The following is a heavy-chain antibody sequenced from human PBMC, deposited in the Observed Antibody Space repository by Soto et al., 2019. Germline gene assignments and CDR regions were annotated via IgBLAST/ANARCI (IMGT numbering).Heavy chain of an antibody. J-gene: IGHJ4*02. CDR2: IYYSGST. CDR3: ARGGGRWLQFPYYFDY. D-gene: IGHD5-12*01. CDR1: GGSISSSNYY. V-gene: IGHV4-39*07. Sequence: SETLSLTCTVSGGSISSSNYYWAWIRQSPGKGLEWIASIYYSGSTYYNPSLKSRVTISADTSKNQFSLKLSSVTAADTAVYYCARGGGRWLQFPYYFDYWGQGTLVTVSS.